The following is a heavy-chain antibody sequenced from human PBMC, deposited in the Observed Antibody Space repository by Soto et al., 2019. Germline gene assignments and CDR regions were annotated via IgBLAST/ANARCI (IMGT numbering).Heavy chain of an antibody. CDR1: GFTFGDYA. CDR2: ISWNSGKI. CDR3: AKGYGDYIRIGNWFDP. Sequence: GGSLRVSCAASGFTFGDYAMHWGRQAPWKGLEWVSGISWNSGKIGYADSLKGRFTISRDNAKNSLYLQMNSLRAEDTALYYCAKGYGDYIRIGNWFDPWGQGTLVTVSS. J-gene: IGHJ5*02. D-gene: IGHD4-17*01. V-gene: IGHV3-9*01.